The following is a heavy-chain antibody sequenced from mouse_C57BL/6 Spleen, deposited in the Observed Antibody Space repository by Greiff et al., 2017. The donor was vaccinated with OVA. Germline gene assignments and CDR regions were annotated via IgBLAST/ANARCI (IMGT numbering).Heavy chain of an antibody. D-gene: IGHD2-5*01. J-gene: IGHJ3*01. V-gene: IGHV5-17*01. CDR2: ISSGSSTI. Sequence: EVQVVESGGGLVKPGGSLKLSCAASGFTFSDYGMHWVRQAPEKGLEWVAYISSGSSTIYYADTVMGRFTISRDNAKNTLFLQMTSLRSEDTAMYYCARKAYYSNSFAYWGQGTLVTVSA. CDR1: GFTFSDYG. CDR3: ARKAYYSNSFAY.